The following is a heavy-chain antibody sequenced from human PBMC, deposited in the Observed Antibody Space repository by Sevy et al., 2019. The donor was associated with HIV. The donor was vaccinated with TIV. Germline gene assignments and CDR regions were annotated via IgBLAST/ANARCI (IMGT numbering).Heavy chain of an antibody. CDR2: ISSSSSTI. CDR1: GFTFSSYS. V-gene: IGHV3-48*01. D-gene: IGHD5-12*01. J-gene: IGHJ6*02. Sequence: GGSLRLSCAASGFTFSSYSMNWVRQAPGKGLEWVSYISSSSSTIYYAVSVKGRFTISRDNAKNSLYLQMNSLRAEDTAVYYCAIDEVPKWLQTPGYYYYGMDVWGQGTTVTVSS. CDR3: AIDEVPKWLQTPGYYYYGMDV.